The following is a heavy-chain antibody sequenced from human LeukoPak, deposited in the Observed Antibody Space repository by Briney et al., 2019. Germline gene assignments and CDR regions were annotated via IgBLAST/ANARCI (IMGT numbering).Heavy chain of an antibody. J-gene: IGHJ4*02. Sequence: SETLSLTYTVSGGSISSGGYYWSWIRQHPGKGLEWIGYIYYSGSTYYNPSLKSRVSISVDTSKNQFSLKLSSVTAADTAVYYCAREGSRDMVRGGNFGYWGQGTLVTVSS. CDR2: IYYSGST. D-gene: IGHD3-10*01. CDR1: GGSISSGGYY. CDR3: AREGSRDMVRGGNFGY. V-gene: IGHV4-31*03.